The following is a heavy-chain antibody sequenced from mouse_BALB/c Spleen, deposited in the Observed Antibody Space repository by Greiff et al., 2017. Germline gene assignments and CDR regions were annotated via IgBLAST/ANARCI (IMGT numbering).Heavy chain of an antibody. J-gene: IGHJ4*01. D-gene: IGHD4-1*01. V-gene: IGHV3-6*02. CDR1: GYSTTSGYY. Sequence: EVKLQESGPGLVKPSQSLSLTCSVTGYSTTSGYYWNWIRQFPGNKLEWMGYISYDGSNNYNPSLKNRISITRDTSKNQFFLKLNSVTTEDTATYYCAREGLGMDYWGQGTSVTVSS. CDR3: AREGLGMDY. CDR2: ISYDGSN.